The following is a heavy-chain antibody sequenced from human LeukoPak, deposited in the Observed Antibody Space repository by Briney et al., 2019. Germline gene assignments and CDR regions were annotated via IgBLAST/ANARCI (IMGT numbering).Heavy chain of an antibody. Sequence: GGSLRHSCAASGFSFSDYEMNWVRKAPGKGLEWISYTTASSTTIYYADSVKGRFTISRDNAKNSLYLQMNGLRGEDTAVYYCAKAPGARGFFNWFDPWGQGTLVTVSS. J-gene: IGHJ5*02. V-gene: IGHV3-48*03. CDR3: AKAPGARGFFNWFDP. D-gene: IGHD5-12*01. CDR1: GFSFSDYE. CDR2: TTASSTTI.